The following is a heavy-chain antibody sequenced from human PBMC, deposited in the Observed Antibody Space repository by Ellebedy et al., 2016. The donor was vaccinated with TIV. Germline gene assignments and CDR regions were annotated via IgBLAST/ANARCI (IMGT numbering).Heavy chain of an antibody. CDR3: ARGPLWFGELPHYYYYYGMDV. CDR1: GGSISSYY. V-gene: IGHV4-34*01. Sequence: SETLSLXXTVSGGSISSYYWSWIRQPPGKGLEWIGEINHSGSTNYNPSLKSRVTISVDTSKNQFSLKLSSVTAADTAVYYCARGPLWFGELPHYYYYYGMDVWGQGTTVTVSS. D-gene: IGHD3-10*01. J-gene: IGHJ6*02. CDR2: INHSGST.